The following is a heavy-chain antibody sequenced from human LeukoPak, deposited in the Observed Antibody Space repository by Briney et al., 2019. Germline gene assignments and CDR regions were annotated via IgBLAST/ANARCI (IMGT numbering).Heavy chain of an antibody. CDR1: GFSLTATRIR. CDR3: ARLQGATIGAKWFDP. J-gene: IGHJ5*02. CDR2: IDWDDNK. Sequence: ESGPTLVNPTQTLTLTCTFSGFSLTATRIRVSWIRQPPGKALERLARIDWDDNKFYSTSLKTRLTISKDTSKNQVVLTMTNMDPVDTATYYCARLQGATIGAKWFDPWGQGTLVTVSS. D-gene: IGHD4/OR15-4a*01. V-gene: IGHV2-70*04.